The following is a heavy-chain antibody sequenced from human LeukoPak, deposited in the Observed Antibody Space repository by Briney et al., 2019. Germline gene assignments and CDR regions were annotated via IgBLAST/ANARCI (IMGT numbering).Heavy chain of an antibody. Sequence: PSETLSLTCAVYGGSFSGYYWSWIRQPPGKGLEWIGSIYYSGSTYYNPSLKSRVTISVDTSKNQFSPKLSSVTAADTAVYYCARQKSYWYFDLWGRGTLVTVSS. CDR2: IYYSGST. V-gene: IGHV4-34*01. CDR1: GGSFSGYY. J-gene: IGHJ2*01. CDR3: ARQKSYWYFDL.